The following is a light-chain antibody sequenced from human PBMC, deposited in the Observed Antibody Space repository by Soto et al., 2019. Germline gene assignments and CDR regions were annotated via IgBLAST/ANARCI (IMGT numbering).Light chain of an antibody. CDR2: DND. CDR1: SSNIGRNY. CDR3: GAWDNSLSVVV. Sequence: QSVLTQPPSVSAAPGQKVTISCSGSSSNIGRNYVSWYQHLPGTAPKLLIYDNDKRPSGIPDRFSGSNSGTSATLGITGLQTGDEADYYCGAWDNSLSVVVFGGGTKLTV. V-gene: IGLV1-51*01. J-gene: IGLJ2*01.